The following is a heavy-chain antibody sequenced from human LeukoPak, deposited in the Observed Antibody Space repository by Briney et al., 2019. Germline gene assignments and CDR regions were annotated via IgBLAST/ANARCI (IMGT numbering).Heavy chain of an antibody. V-gene: IGHV3-7*01. CDR1: GFSFTSSW. CDR2: IAGDESQK. CDR3: VRDLSPVSDRNVWYDALDI. J-gene: IGHJ3*02. Sequence: GGSLRLSCVASGFSFTSSWMTWVRQAPGKGLEWVANIAGDESQKRYMDSVKGRFAISRDNAKNSLYLQLNSLRAEDTAIYYCVRDLSPVSDRNVWYDALDIWGQGTMVTVSS. D-gene: IGHD1-1*01.